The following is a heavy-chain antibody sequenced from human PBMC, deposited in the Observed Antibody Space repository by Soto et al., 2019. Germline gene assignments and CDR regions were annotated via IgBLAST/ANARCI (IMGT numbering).Heavy chain of an antibody. D-gene: IGHD2-8*02. CDR3: ARDSGLLAFDY. V-gene: IGHV3-30*04. CDR1: GFTFSRYT. CDR2: MSYDGSKK. J-gene: IGHJ4*02. Sequence: QVQLVQSGGGVVRPGGSIRLSCVASGFTFSRYTMHWVRQAPGKGLEWVALMSYDGSKKYYADSVKGRLTISRDSSKNTLLLEMDGMRHEDTALYYCARDSGLLAFDYWGQGSLVSVSA.